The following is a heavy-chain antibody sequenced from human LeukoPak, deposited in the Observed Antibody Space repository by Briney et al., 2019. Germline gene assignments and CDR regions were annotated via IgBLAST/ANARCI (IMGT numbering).Heavy chain of an antibody. D-gene: IGHD6-19*01. J-gene: IGHJ4*02. CDR1: GFTFSSYG. CDR3: ARVGSGWNFDY. CDR2: IWYDGSNK. Sequence: GGSLRLSCAASGFTFSSYGMHWVRQAPGKGLEWVAVIWYDGSNKYYEDSVKGRFTISRDNSKNTLYLQMNSLRAEDRAVYYCARVGSGWNFDYWGQGTLVSVSS. V-gene: IGHV3-33*01.